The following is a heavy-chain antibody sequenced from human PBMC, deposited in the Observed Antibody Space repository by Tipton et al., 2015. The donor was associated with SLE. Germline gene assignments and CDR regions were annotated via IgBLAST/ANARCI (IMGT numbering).Heavy chain of an antibody. CDR1: GFTFDDYA. CDR3: AKDISYDFWSGYYGYFDY. Sequence: SLRLSCAASGFTFDDYAMHWVRQAPGKGLEWVSGISWNSGSIGSADSVKGRFTISRDNAKNSLYLQMNSLRAEDTALYYCAKDISYDFWSGYYGYFDYWGQGTLVTVSS. J-gene: IGHJ4*02. CDR2: ISWNSGSI. V-gene: IGHV3-9*01. D-gene: IGHD3-3*01.